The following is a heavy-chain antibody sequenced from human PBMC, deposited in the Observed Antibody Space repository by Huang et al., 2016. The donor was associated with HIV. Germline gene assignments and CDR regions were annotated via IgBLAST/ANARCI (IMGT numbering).Heavy chain of an antibody. Sequence: EVQLVQSGAEVKTPGESLKISCKGSGYSFTSSWIGWVRQLPRKGLEWMGIIYPGDSDTSDSPSFKGQVTISADKSISTAYLQWSSLKASDTAMYYCAKVWFGEFDAFDIWGQGTMVTVSS. J-gene: IGHJ3*02. D-gene: IGHD3-10*01. CDR3: AKVWFGEFDAFDI. CDR1: GYSFTSSW. V-gene: IGHV5-51*01. CDR2: IYPGDSDT.